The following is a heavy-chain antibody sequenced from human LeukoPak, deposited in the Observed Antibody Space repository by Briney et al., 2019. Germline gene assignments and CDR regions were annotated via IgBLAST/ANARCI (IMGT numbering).Heavy chain of an antibody. D-gene: IGHD6-19*01. CDR3: ASLGYSSGRDY. V-gene: IGHV4-59*01. Sequence: PSETLSLTCTVSGGSISSYYWSWIRQPPGKGLEWIGYIYYSGSTNYNPSLKSRVTISVDTSKNQFSLKLSSVTAADAAMDYCASLGYSSGRDYCGQGNPCTVSS. J-gene: IGHJ4*02. CDR1: GGSISSYY. CDR2: IYYSGST.